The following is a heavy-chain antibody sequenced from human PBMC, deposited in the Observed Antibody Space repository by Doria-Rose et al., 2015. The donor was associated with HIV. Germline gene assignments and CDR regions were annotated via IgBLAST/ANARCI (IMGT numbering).Heavy chain of an antibody. D-gene: IGHD3-3*01. CDR2: TYYTGTS. J-gene: IGHJ4*02. CDR1: GAFVSCRGYY. V-gene: IGHV4-31*03. CDR3: ARMGSYRELDY. Sequence: LSLTCSVSGAFVSCRGYYWPWIRQVPGKGLESLGYTYYTGTSDYSPSLKSRLNMAVDTSKNQFSLKLSFVTVADTAVYYCARMGSYRELDYWGQGALGIVSA.